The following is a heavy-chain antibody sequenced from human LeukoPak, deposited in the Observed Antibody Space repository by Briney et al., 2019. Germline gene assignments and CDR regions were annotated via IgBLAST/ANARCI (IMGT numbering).Heavy chain of an antibody. CDR2: VSKSGST. CDR3: ARDDYGVFDAFDV. J-gene: IGHJ3*01. CDR1: GGSISSHF. Sequence: SETLSLTCTVSGGSISSHFWTWIRQAPGKGLEWLGYVSKSGSTNYNPSLQSRITISVDTSKNQFFLTLTSVTAAGTAVYFCARDDYGVFDAFDVWGQGTVVTVSS. D-gene: IGHD3-16*01. V-gene: IGHV4-4*08.